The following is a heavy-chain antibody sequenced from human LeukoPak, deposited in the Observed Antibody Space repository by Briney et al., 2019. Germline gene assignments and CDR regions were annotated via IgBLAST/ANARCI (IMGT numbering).Heavy chain of an antibody. CDR1: GYTFTGYY. Sequence: ASVKVSCKASGYTFTGYYMHWVRQAPGQGLEWMGWINPNSGGTNYAQKFQGRVTMTRDTSISTAYMELSRLRSDVTAVYYCARGGPGVVRYYYYGMDVWGQGTTVTVSS. CDR3: ARGGPGVVRYYYYGMDV. CDR2: INPNSGGT. V-gene: IGHV1-2*02. D-gene: IGHD3-3*01. J-gene: IGHJ6*02.